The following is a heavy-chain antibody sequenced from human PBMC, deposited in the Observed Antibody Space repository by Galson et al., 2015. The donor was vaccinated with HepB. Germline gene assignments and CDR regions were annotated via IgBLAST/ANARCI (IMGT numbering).Heavy chain of an antibody. V-gene: IGHV3-30-3*01. Sequence: SLRLSCAASGFNFIDTWLSWVRQAPGKGLEWVAVISYDGSNKYYADSVKGRFTISRDNSKNTLYLQMNSLRAEDTAVYYCARDRVRVGYGMDVWGQGTTVTVSS. D-gene: IGHD2-8*02. CDR1: GFNFIDTW. CDR2: ISYDGSNK. J-gene: IGHJ6*02. CDR3: ARDRVRVGYGMDV.